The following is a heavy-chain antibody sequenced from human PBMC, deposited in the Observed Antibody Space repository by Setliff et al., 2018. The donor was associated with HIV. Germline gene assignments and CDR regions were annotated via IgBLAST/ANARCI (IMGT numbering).Heavy chain of an antibody. J-gene: IGHJ4*02. V-gene: IGHV3-23*01. Sequence: GGSLRLSCLASGFTFKNYAMNWVRQAPGKGLEWVSNCGGGRFETYYADSVQGRFTVSRDDSKSAIYLQMKSLRAEDTALYYCVKVHVSFNGVFDPFDSWGQGTLVTVSS. CDR3: VKVHVSFNGVFDPFDS. CDR1: GFTFKNYA. D-gene: IGHD2-8*01. CDR2: CGGGRFET.